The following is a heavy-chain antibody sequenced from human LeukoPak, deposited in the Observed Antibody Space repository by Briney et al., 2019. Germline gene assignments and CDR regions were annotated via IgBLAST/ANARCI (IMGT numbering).Heavy chain of an antibody. D-gene: IGHD1-26*01. CDR1: AYSISSGYY. V-gene: IGHV4-38-2*02. CDR2: IYHSGST. J-gene: IGHJ5*02. Sequence: SETLSLTCTVSAYSISSGYYWGWIRQPPGKGLEWIGSIYHSGSTYYSPSLKSRVTISVDTSKNQFSLKLSSVTAADTAVYYCARDVRPVGATSWFDPWGQGTLVTVSS. CDR3: ARDVRPVGATSWFDP.